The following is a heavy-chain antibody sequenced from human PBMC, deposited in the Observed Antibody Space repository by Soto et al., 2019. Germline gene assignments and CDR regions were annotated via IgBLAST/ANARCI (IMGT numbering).Heavy chain of an antibody. D-gene: IGHD3-3*01. CDR2: IIPIFGTA. CDR3: AIVKYDFWSGYYYYYYGMDV. V-gene: IGHV1-69*01. Sequence: QVQLVQSGAEVKKPGSSVKVSCKASGGTFSSYAISWVRQAPGQGLEWMGGIIPIFGTANYAQKFQGRVTITADESTSTAYMELSSLRSEDTAVYYCAIVKYDFWSGYYYYYYGMDVWGQGTTVTVSS. CDR1: GGTFSSYA. J-gene: IGHJ6*02.